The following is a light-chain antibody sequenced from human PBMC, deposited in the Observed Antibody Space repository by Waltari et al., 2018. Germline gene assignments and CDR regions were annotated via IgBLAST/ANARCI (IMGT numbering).Light chain of an antibody. CDR1: QSVLYSFDNKNH. CDR2: WAC. J-gene: IGKJ2*01. Sequence: DIVMTQSPDSLAVSLGDRATINCRSSQSVLYSFDNKNHLAWYQQKPGQPPKVLIYWACTRESWVPDRFSGSGSETDFSLTISSLQAEDVAVYYCHQYNNRPPYTFGQGTKLEIK. CDR3: HQYNNRPPYT. V-gene: IGKV4-1*01.